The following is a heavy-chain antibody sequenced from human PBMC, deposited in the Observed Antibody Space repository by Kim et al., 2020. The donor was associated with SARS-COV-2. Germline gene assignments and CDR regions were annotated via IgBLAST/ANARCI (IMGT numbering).Heavy chain of an antibody. CDR2: ISYDGSNK. CDR1: GFTFSSYA. Sequence: GGSLRLSCAASGFTFSSYAMHWVRQAPGKGLEWVAVISYDGSNKYYADSVKGRFTISRDNSKNTLYLQMNSLRAEDTAVYYCARDLFTMVRGVIITWPGYWGQGTLVTLSS. D-gene: IGHD3-10*01. J-gene: IGHJ4*02. CDR3: ARDLFTMVRGVIITWPGY. V-gene: IGHV3-30-3*01.